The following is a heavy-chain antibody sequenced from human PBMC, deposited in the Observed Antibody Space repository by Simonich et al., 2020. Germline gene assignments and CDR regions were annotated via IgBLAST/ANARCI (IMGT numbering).Heavy chain of an antibody. Sequence: QVQLQQWGAGLLKPSETLSLTCAVYGGSFSGYYWSWIRQPPGKGLEWIGEINHSGSTNYNPSLKRLVTISVDTSNNQFSLKLSSVTAADTAVYYCARVTREWLVFYWGQGTMVTVSS. CDR1: GGSFSGYY. J-gene: IGHJ3*01. CDR3: ARVTREWLVFY. V-gene: IGHV4-34*01. CDR2: INHSGST. D-gene: IGHD6-19*01.